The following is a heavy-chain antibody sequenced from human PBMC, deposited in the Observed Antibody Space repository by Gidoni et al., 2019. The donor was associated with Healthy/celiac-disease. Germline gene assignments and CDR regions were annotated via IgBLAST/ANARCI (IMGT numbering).Heavy chain of an antibody. CDR2: ISSSSSTI. CDR1: GFTFSSYS. J-gene: IGHJ6*02. CDR3: ARSYDSSGYYPHYYYGMDV. V-gene: IGHV3-48*01. D-gene: IGHD3-22*01. Sequence: EVQLVESGGGLVQPGGSLRLSCAASGFTFSSYSMTWVRQAPGKGLEWVSYISSSSSTIYYADSVKGRFTISRDNAKNSLYLQMNSLRAEDTAVYYCARSYDSSGYYPHYYYGMDVWGQGTTVTVSS.